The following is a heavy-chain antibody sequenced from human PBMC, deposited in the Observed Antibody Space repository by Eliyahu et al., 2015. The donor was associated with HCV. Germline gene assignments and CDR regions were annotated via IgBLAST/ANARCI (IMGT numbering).Heavy chain of an antibody. J-gene: IGHJ6*02. CDR3: ARGQSTDGYNSVWAYHYYGVDV. Sequence: QVQLQESGPGLVKPSQTLSLTCXVSGDSINNPGYFWSWIRQHPGKGLEYIGYIYHTGRTYYNPSLRSRVAISGDTSKKQFSLRLNSVTAADTAVYYCARGQSTDGYNSVWAYHYYGVDVWGRGTTVTVSS. CDR1: GDSINNPGYF. CDR2: IYHTGRT. V-gene: IGHV4-31*03. D-gene: IGHD5-24*01.